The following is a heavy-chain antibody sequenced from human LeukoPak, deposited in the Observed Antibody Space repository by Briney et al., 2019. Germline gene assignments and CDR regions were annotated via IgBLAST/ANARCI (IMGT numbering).Heavy chain of an antibody. CDR1: GFTFSYYN. D-gene: IGHD6-13*01. J-gene: IGHJ4*02. Sequence: GGSLRLSCSASGFTFSYYNMNWVRQAPGKRLEWVASISGGSDYIEYADSVKGRFTISRDNAKNSLYLQMNSLRAEDTALYYCAKDLYSSSWAPFDYWGQGTLVTVSS. V-gene: IGHV3-21*04. CDR2: ISGGSDYI. CDR3: AKDLYSSSWAPFDY.